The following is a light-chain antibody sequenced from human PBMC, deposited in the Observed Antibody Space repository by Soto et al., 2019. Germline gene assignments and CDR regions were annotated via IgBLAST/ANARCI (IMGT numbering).Light chain of an antibody. CDR1: NSDVGSYNL. V-gene: IGLV2-14*02. J-gene: IGLJ2*01. CDR2: EVF. Sequence: QSALTQPASVSGSPRQSITISCTGTNSDVGSYNLVSWFQQHPGKAPKLMIYEVFNRPSGVSNRFSGSKSGNTASLIISGLQAEDAADYYCSSYTNNSTLVFGGGTKVTVL. CDR3: SSYTNNSTLV.